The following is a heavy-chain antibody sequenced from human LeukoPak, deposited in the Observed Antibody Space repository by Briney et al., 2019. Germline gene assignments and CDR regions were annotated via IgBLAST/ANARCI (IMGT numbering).Heavy chain of an antibody. V-gene: IGHV4-31*03. Sequence: SETLSLTCTVSGGSISSGGYYWSWIRQHPGKGLEWIGYIYYSGSTYYNPSLKSRVTISVDTSKNQFSLKLSSVTAADTAVYYCSAAAGTGLDYWGQGTLDTVSS. CDR1: GGSISSGGYY. CDR3: SAAAGTGLDY. D-gene: IGHD6-13*01. CDR2: IYYSGST. J-gene: IGHJ4*02.